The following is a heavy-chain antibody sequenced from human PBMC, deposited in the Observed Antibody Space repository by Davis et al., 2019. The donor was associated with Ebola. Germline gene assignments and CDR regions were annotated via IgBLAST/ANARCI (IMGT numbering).Heavy chain of an antibody. CDR3: ATMDGGNSGLYYYYGMDV. CDR1: GVSISSYY. J-gene: IGHJ6*04. D-gene: IGHD4-23*01. Sequence: SETLSLTCTVSGVSISSYYWTWIRQPPGKGLEWIAYMFYNGGVNYNPSLKSRVTISIDTSKNQLSLKLRSVTAADTAVYYCATMDGGNSGLYYYYGMDVWGKGTTVTVSS. V-gene: IGHV4-59*01. CDR2: MFYNGGV.